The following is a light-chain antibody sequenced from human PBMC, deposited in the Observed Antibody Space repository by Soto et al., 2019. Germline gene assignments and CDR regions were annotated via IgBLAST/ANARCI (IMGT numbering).Light chain of an antibody. CDR3: QQYDSYSWT. Sequence: DIQMTQSPSTLSASAGDTVTITCRASQSISTFLAWYQQKPGKAPKLLIFDASSLKSGVPSRFSGSGSGTEFTLTISSLQPDDFATYYCQQYDSYSWTFGQVTKVEIK. V-gene: IGKV1-5*01. CDR2: DAS. J-gene: IGKJ1*01. CDR1: QSISTF.